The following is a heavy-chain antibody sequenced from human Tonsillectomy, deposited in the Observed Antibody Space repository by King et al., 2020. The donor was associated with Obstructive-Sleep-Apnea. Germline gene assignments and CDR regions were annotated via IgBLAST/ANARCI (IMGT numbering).Heavy chain of an antibody. CDR3: ARIVRPDA. V-gene: IGHV4-34*01. CDR1: GGSFSGYY. J-gene: IGHJ6*02. Sequence: VQLQQWGAGLLKPSETLSLTCAVYGGSFSGYYWSWIRQPLGKGLEWIGEINHSGSTNYNPSLKSRVSISVDTSKHQFSLNLSSVTAADTAVYYCARIVRPDAWGQGTTVTVSS. D-gene: IGHD2-21*01. CDR2: INHSGST.